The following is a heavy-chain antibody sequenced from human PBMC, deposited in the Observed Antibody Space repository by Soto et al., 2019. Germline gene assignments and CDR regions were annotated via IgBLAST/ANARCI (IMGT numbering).Heavy chain of an antibody. J-gene: IGHJ6*02. D-gene: IGHD6-13*01. CDR2: IITIFGTA. CDR1: GGTFSSYA. CDR3: ARPEPQYSGSRPSYYYYYCMDV. V-gene: IGHV1-69*01. Sequence: QVQLVQSGAEVKKPGSSVKVSCKASGGTFSSYAISWVRQAPGQGLEWMGGIITIFGTANYAQKFQGRVTITADGSTSPAYKELSSRGSEDTSVYYCARPEPQYSGSRPSYYYYYCMDVWGQGPTVTVSS.